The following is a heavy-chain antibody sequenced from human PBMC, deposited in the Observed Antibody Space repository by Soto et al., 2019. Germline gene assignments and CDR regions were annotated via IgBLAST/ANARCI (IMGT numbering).Heavy chain of an antibody. D-gene: IGHD3-22*01. CDR1: GGTFSSYA. CDR2: IIPIFGTA. J-gene: IGHJ4*02. Sequence: SVKVSCKASGGTFSSYAISWVRQAPGQGLEWMGGIIPIFGTANYAQKFQGRVTITADESTSTAYMELSSLRSEDTAVYYCARGATYYYDSSGYYPWSYFDYWGQGTLVTVSS. CDR3: ARGATYYYDSSGYYPWSYFDY. V-gene: IGHV1-69*13.